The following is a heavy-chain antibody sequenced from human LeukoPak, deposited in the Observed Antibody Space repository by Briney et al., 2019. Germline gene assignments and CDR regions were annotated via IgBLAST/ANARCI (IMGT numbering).Heavy chain of an antibody. Sequence: SSETLSLTCSVSGGSISSSSYFWGWIRQPPGKGLEWIGNIYSGGTTYYNPSLKSRVTISVDTSANQFSLKLTSVTAADTALYYCARAQRLTMSQEEKLFDYWGQGTLVTVSS. V-gene: IGHV4-39*07. CDR3: ARAQRLTMSQEEKLFDY. CDR2: IYSGGTT. J-gene: IGHJ4*02. CDR1: GGSISSSSYF. D-gene: IGHD3-22*01.